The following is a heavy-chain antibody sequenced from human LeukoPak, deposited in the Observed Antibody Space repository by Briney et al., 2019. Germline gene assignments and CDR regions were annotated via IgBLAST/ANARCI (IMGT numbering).Heavy chain of an antibody. J-gene: IGHJ4*02. CDR3: ARGYSSGWSAFDY. CDR1: GFTFSSYW. CDR2: ISSTSSYI. D-gene: IGHD6-19*01. Sequence: GGSLRLSCAASGFTFSSYWMNWVRQAPGRGLEWVSSISSTSSYIYYADSVKGRFTISRDNADNSLYLQMNSLRAEDTAVYYCARGYSSGWSAFDYWGQGTLVTVSS. V-gene: IGHV3-21*01.